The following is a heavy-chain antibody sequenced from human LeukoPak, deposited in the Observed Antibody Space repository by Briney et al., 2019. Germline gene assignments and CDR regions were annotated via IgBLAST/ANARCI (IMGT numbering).Heavy chain of an antibody. CDR3: AKRGSGDYFDY. Sequence: GGSLRLSCAASGFTFPAYAMNWVRQATGKGLECVSVNSGTGGSTYYADSVKGRFTISRDNSKNTLNLQMNSLRAEDTAVYYCAKRGSGDYFDYWGQGTLVTVSS. J-gene: IGHJ4*02. D-gene: IGHD3-16*01. CDR2: NSGTGGST. CDR1: GFTFPAYA. V-gene: IGHV3-23*01.